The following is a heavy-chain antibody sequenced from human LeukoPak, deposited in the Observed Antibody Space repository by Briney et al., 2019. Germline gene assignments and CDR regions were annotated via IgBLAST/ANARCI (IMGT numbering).Heavy chain of an antibody. CDR3: ARGLGYDSSGYDY. J-gene: IGHJ4*02. Sequence: GGSLRLSCEASGFTFSSFVMHWVRQAPGKGLEWVAVISYDESNIYYADSVKGRFTISRDNAKNSLYLQMNSLRAEDTAVYYCARGLGYDSSGYDYWGQGTLVTVSS. CDR2: ISYDESNI. CDR1: GFTFSSFV. V-gene: IGHV3-30*04. D-gene: IGHD3-22*01.